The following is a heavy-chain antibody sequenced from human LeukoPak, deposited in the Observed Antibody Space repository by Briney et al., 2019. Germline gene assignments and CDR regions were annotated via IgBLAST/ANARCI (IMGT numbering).Heavy chain of an antibody. J-gene: IGHJ4*02. V-gene: IGHV3-7*01. Sequence: GGSLRLSCAASGFTFSNYWMTWVRQAPGKGLEWMAHINQDGSKEYYMDSVRARFTISRDNAKNSLSLQMNSLRAEDTAVYYCVRDGGVSGYDLLDYWGQGTLVTVS. CDR1: GFTFSNYW. CDR2: INQDGSKE. CDR3: VRDGGVSGYDLLDY. D-gene: IGHD5-12*01.